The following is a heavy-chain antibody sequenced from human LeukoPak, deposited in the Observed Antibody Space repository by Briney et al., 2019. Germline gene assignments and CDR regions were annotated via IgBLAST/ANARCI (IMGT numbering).Heavy chain of an antibody. CDR1: GDSISSGSYY. D-gene: IGHD3-22*01. Sequence: SETLSLTCTVSGDSISSGSYYWSWIRQPAGKGLEWIGRIYTSGSTNYNPSLKSRVTISVDTSKNQFSLKLSSVTAADTAVYYCARSPYYYDSRGYYPGGEYFQHWGQGTLVTVPS. J-gene: IGHJ1*01. V-gene: IGHV4-61*02. CDR2: IYTSGST. CDR3: ARSPYYYDSRGYYPGGEYFQH.